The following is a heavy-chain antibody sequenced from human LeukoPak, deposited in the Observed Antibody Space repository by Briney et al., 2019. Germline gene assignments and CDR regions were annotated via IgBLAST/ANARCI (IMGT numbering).Heavy chain of an antibody. D-gene: IGHD5-24*01. J-gene: IGHJ3*01. V-gene: IGHV3-23*01. Sequence: GGSLRLSCAASGFTFSTYAMSWFRQAPGKGLEWVSVISGSGSSTYYADSVKGRFTISRDNSKNTLYLQMNSLRAEDTAVYYCAKEMATIRAFDFWGPGTMVTVSS. CDR3: AKEMATIRAFDF. CDR2: ISGSGSST. CDR1: GFTFSTYA.